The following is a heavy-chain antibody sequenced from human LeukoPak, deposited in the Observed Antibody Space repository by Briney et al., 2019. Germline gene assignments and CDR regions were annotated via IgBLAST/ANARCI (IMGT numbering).Heavy chain of an antibody. CDR3: AKGLVRTQYLDY. CDR2: ISYDGSNK. Sequence: GGSLRLSCAASGFTFSSYAMHWVRQAPGKGLEWVAVISYDGSNKYYADSVKGRFTISRDNSKNTLYLQMNSLRAEDTAVYYCAKGLVRTQYLDYWGQGTLVTVSS. J-gene: IGHJ4*02. CDR1: GFTFSSYA. V-gene: IGHV3-30-3*01. D-gene: IGHD6-19*01.